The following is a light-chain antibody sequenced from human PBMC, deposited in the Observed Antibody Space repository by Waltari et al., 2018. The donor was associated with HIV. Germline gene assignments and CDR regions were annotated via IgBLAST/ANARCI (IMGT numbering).Light chain of an antibody. Sequence: QLTQSPSSLSASVGDRVTIPCRASKAISSALAWYQQKPGKAPNLLIYDSSSLESGVPSRFRGSGSGRDFTLTISSLQPEDFATYYCQQFNSYPLTFGGGTKVEIK. V-gene: IGKV1-13*02. CDR2: DSS. CDR1: KAISSA. CDR3: QQFNSYPLT. J-gene: IGKJ4*01.